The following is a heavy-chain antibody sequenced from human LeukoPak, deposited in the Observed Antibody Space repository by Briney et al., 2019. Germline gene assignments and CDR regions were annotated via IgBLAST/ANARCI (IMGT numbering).Heavy chain of an antibody. J-gene: IGHJ4*02. CDR3: ARRPSSLGATGFDY. CDR2: IYYSGST. V-gene: IGHV4-39*01. Sequence: PSETLSLTCTVSGGSISSSSYYWGWIRQPPGKGLEWIGSIYYSGSTYYNPSLKSRVTLSVDTSKNQFSLKLSSVTAADTAVYYCARRPSSLGATGFDYWGQGTLVTVSS. CDR1: GGSISSSSYY. D-gene: IGHD1-26*01.